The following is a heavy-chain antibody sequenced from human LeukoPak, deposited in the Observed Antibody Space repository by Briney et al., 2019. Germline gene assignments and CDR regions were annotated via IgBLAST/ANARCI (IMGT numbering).Heavy chain of an antibody. D-gene: IGHD4-17*01. Sequence: ASVKVSCKASGYTFTSYGISWVRQAPGQGLEWMGWISAYNGNTNYAQKLQGRVTGTTDTSTSTAYMELRSLRSDDTAVYYCARDPVPTTVTTLTKFDYWGQGTLVTVSS. CDR1: GYTFTSYG. CDR3: ARDPVPTTVTTLTKFDY. J-gene: IGHJ4*02. V-gene: IGHV1-18*01. CDR2: ISAYNGNT.